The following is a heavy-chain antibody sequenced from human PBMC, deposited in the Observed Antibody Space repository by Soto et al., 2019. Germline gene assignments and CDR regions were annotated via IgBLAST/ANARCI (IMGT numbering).Heavy chain of an antibody. CDR2: ISAYNGNT. D-gene: IGHD2-2*01. V-gene: IGHV1-18*01. CDR1: GYTFTSYG. J-gene: IGHJ6*02. Sequence: ASVKVSCKASGYTFTSYGISWVRQAPGQGLEWMGRISAYNGNTNYAQKLQGRVTMTTDTSTSTAYMELRSLRSDDTAVYYCARHMIYCSSTSCYHRSYYYGMDVWGQGTMVTVSS. CDR3: ARHMIYCSSTSCYHRSYYYGMDV.